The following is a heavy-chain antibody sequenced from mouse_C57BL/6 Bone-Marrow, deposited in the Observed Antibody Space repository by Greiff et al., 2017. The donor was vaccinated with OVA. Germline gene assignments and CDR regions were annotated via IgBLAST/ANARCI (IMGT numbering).Heavy chain of an antibody. J-gene: IGHJ1*03. CDR2: INPSSGYT. V-gene: IGHV1-4*01. Sequence: VQLQQSGAELARPGASVKMSCKASGYTFTSYTMHWVKQRPGQGLEWIGYINPSSGYTKYNQKFKDKATLTADKSSSTAYMQLSSLTSEDSAVYDCARDYYGSSYGYFDVWGTGTTVTVSS. D-gene: IGHD1-1*01. CDR1: GYTFTSYT. CDR3: ARDYYGSSYGYFDV.